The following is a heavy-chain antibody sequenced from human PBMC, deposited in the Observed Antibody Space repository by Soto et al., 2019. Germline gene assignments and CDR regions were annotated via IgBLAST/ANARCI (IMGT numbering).Heavy chain of an antibody. V-gene: IGHV2-5*02. D-gene: IGHD2-15*01. CDR2: IYWDDDK. J-gene: IGHJ4*02. CDR1: GFSLSTSGVG. Sequence: QITLKESGPTLVKPTQTLTLTCTFSGFSLSTSGVGVGWIRQPPGKALEWLALIYWDDDKRYSPSLKSRLTTTKDTSKNQVVLTMTNMDPLDTATYYCAHRPSYCSGGSCYSGFDYWGQGTLGTVSS. CDR3: AHRPSYCSGGSCYSGFDY.